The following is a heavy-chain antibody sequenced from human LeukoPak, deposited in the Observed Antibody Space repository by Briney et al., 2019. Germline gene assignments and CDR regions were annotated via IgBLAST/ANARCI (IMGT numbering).Heavy chain of an antibody. Sequence: PGGSLRLSCAASGFTFSAYWLYWVRQAPGKGLEWVANIKQDGSEKYYVDSVKGRFTISRDNAENSLYLQMNSLRAEDTAIYYCAKAEGWPLNWLDPWGQGTLVTVSS. V-gene: IGHV3-7*01. CDR2: IKQDGSEK. D-gene: IGHD6-19*01. CDR1: GFTFSAYW. CDR3: AKAEGWPLNWLDP. J-gene: IGHJ5*02.